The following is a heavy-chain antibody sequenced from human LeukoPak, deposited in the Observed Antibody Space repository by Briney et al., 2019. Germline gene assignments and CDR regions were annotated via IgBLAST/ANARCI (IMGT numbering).Heavy chain of an antibody. D-gene: IGHD3-22*01. CDR2: IYYSGST. J-gene: IGHJ5*02. V-gene: IGHV4-34*01. CDR3: ARPDARGMYYYDSSGYSTQFDP. Sequence: SETLSLTCAVYGGSFSGYYWSWIRQPPGKGLEWIGSIYYSGSTYYNPSLKSRVTISVDTSKNQFSLKLSSVTAADTAVYYCARPDARGMYYYDSSGYSTQFDPWGQGTLVTVSS. CDR1: GGSFSGYY.